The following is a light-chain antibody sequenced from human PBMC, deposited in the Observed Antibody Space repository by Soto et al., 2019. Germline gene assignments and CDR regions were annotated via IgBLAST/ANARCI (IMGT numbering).Light chain of an antibody. CDR2: AAS. J-gene: IGKJ1*01. V-gene: IGKV1-8*01. CDR1: QGISSY. CDR3: QQYYSCPCT. Sequence: AFKMTQSASSLSPSLGGMVTITCQASQGISSYLAWYQQKPGKAPRLLIYAASTLQSGVPSRFSGSGSGTDFTLTISSLQSEDFAAYYCQQYYSCPCTFVQGT.